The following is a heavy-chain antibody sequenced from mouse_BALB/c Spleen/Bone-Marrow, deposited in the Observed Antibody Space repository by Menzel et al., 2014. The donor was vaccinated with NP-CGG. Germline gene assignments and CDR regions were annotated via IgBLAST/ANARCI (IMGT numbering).Heavy chain of an antibody. CDR1: GYSITSGYS. D-gene: IGHD1-1*01. J-gene: IGHJ2*01. Sequence: EVQLQESGPDLVKPSQSLSLTCTVTGYSITSGYSWHWTRQFPGNKLEWMGYIHYSGSTHYNPSLKSRISITRDTSKNPCFLQLNSVTPEDTATYYCARDGSLYSFDYWGQGTTLTVSS. CDR3: ARDGSLYSFDY. CDR2: IHYSGST. V-gene: IGHV3-1*02.